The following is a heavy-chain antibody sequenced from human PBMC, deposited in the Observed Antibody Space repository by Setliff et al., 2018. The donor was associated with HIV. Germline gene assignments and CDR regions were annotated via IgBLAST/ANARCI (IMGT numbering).Heavy chain of an antibody. CDR3: VRDQIGDVQVAGTWGT. D-gene: IGHD6-19*01. CDR1: GYKFTSYW. J-gene: IGHJ5*02. Sequence: LGESLKISCKDSGYKFTSYWVGWVRQMPGRGLEWMGFINPSTSEVRYRPSLQGQVTMSVDKSISTAFLQWSSLAASDTAMYYRVRDQIGDVQVAGTWGTWGQGTLVTVSS. CDR2: INPSTSEV. V-gene: IGHV5-51*01.